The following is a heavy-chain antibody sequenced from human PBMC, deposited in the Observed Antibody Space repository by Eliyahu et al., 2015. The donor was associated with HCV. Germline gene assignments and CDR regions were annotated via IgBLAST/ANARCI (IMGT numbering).Heavy chain of an antibody. Sequence: EVQLLESGGGLVQPGGSLRLACAXSRFTFXSXAXTWVRXAPGKGLGWVSTISGSGESTYYADSVKGRFTISRDNSKNMLYLQVNSLRAEDTAIYYCAKGRDGFNLHSFDVWGQGTMVTVSS. CDR3: AKGRDGFNLHSFDV. CDR1: RFTFXSXA. V-gene: IGHV3-23*01. D-gene: IGHD5-24*01. CDR2: ISGSGEST. J-gene: IGHJ3*01.